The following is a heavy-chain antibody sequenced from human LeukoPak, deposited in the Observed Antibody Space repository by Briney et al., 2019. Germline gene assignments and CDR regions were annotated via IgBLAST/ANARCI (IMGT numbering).Heavy chain of an antibody. D-gene: IGHD2-2*01. CDR2: INPNSGGT. Sequence: GASVKVSCKASGYTFSGYYMHWVRQAPGQGLEWMGWINPNSGGTKYAQKFQGRVTMTRDTSISTAYMELSRLRSDDTAVYYCARVYCSSTSCYAGEDYWGQGTLVTVSS. CDR1: GYTFSGYY. CDR3: ARVYCSSTSCYAGEDY. V-gene: IGHV1-2*02. J-gene: IGHJ4*02.